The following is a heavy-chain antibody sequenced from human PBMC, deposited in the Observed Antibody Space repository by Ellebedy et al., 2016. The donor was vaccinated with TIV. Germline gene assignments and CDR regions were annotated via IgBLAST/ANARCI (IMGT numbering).Heavy chain of an antibody. CDR3: ARGMVRGVIPNGAFDI. J-gene: IGHJ3*02. D-gene: IGHD3-10*01. CDR1: GYTFTSYA. V-gene: IGHV1-3*01. CDR2: INAGNGNT. Sequence: ASVKVSCXASGYTFTSYAMHWVRQAPGQRLEWMGWINAGNGNTKYSQKFQGRVTITRDTSASTAYMELSSLRSEDTAVYYCARGMVRGVIPNGAFDIWGQGTMVTVSS.